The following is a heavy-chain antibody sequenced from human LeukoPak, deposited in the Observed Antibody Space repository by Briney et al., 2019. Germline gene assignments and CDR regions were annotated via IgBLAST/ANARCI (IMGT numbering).Heavy chain of an antibody. Sequence: GESLKISCRVPGYAFASYWIGWVRQAPGKGLEWMGIIYPDDSDTKYSPSFQGQVAFSADKSVNTAYLQWSSLKASDSAMYYCARFEVNHEDSSSFYYFDHWGQGTLVTVSS. D-gene: IGHD3-22*01. V-gene: IGHV5-51*01. CDR3: ARFEVNHEDSSSFYYFDH. CDR1: GYAFASYW. CDR2: IYPDDSDT. J-gene: IGHJ4*02.